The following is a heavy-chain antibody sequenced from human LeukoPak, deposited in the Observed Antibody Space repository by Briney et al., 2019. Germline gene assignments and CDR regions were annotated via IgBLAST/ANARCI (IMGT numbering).Heavy chain of an antibody. CDR2: IYYSGNT. CDR3: ARDYYGSGSYFIGDY. Sequence: PSETLSLTCTVSGVSISSSNSYRGWIRQPPGKGLEWIGSIYYSGNTYYNASLKSRVTISVDTSKNQFSLKLSSVTAADTAVYYCARDYYGSGSYFIGDYWGQGTLVTVSS. J-gene: IGHJ4*02. D-gene: IGHD3-10*01. V-gene: IGHV4-39*07. CDR1: GVSISSSNSY.